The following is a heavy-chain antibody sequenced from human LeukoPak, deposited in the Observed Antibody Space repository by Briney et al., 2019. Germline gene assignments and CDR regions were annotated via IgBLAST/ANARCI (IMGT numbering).Heavy chain of an antibody. CDR3: AKDWATRYCSSTSCYAAPIDNFDY. J-gene: IGHJ4*02. V-gene: IGHV3-23*01. CDR2: ISGSGGST. D-gene: IGHD2-2*01. Sequence: GGSLRLSCAASGFTFSSYAMSWVRQAPGKGLEWVSAISGSGGSTYYADSVKGRFTISRDNSKNTLYLQMTGLRAEDTAVYYCAKDWATRYCSSTSCYAAPIDNFDYWGQGTLVTVSS. CDR1: GFTFSSYA.